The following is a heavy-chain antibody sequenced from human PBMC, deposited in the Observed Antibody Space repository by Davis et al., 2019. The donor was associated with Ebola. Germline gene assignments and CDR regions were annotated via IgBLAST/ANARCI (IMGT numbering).Heavy chain of an antibody. D-gene: IGHD3-3*01. CDR3: ARQTIFGVVTYYYYGMDV. CDR2: INHSGST. Sequence: SCKASGGTFSSYAISWIRQPPGKGLEWIGEINHSGSTNYNPSLKSRVTISVDTSKNQFSLKLSSVTAADTAVYYCARQTIFGVVTYYYYGMDVWGQGTTVTVSS. CDR1: GGTFSSYA. J-gene: IGHJ6*02. V-gene: IGHV4-34*01.